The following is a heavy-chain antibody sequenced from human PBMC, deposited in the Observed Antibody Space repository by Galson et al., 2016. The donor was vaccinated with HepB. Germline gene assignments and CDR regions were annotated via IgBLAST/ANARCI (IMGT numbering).Heavy chain of an antibody. D-gene: IGHD5-18*01. J-gene: IGHJ4*02. CDR1: GLSLKISGEV. CDR3: AHQSRGYNYGYVR. Sequence: PALVKPTQTLTLTCTFPGLSLKISGEVVAWFRQPPGKALAWLALVYWNDDKSCSPLLKSRLTITKDTSRNLVVLRMTNMEPVDTATYYCAHQSRGYNYGYVRWGQGTLVTVSS. CDR2: VYWNDDK. V-gene: IGHV2-5*01.